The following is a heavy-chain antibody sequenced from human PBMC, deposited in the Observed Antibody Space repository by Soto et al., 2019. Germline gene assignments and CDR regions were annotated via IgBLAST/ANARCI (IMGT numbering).Heavy chain of an antibody. CDR1: GDSVSSNSAA. V-gene: IGHV6-1*01. J-gene: IGHJ5*02. Sequence: SQTLSLTCAISGDSVSSNSAAWNWIRQSPSRGLEWLGRTYYRSKWYNDYAVSVKSRITINPDTSKNQFSLQLNSVTPEDTAVYYCARRASSGGSRASWFDPWGQGTLVTVSS. CDR2: TYYRSKWYN. D-gene: IGHD2-15*01. CDR3: ARRASSGGSRASWFDP.